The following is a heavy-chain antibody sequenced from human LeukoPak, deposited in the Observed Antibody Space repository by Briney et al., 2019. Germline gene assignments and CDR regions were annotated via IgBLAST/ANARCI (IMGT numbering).Heavy chain of an antibody. CDR3: ARDWLSGWDDAFDI. J-gene: IGHJ3*02. Sequence: PSETLSLTCTVSGGSISSSSYYWGWIRQPPGKGLEWIGSIYYSGSTYYNPSLKSRVTISVDTSKNQFSLKLSSVTAADTAVYYCARDWLSGWDDAFDIWGQGTMVTVSS. V-gene: IGHV4-39*07. CDR1: GGSISSSSYY. D-gene: IGHD6-19*01. CDR2: IYYSGST.